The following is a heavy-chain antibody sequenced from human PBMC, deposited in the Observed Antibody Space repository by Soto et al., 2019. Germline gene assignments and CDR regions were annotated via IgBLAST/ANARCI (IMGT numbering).Heavy chain of an antibody. V-gene: IGHV4-4*02. CDR2: IYHSGST. D-gene: IGHD4-17*01. CDR3: ARGTVTTLPFYFDY. CDR1: SGSISSSNW. Sequence: SETLSLTCAVSSGSISSSNWWSWVRQPPGKGLEWIGEIYHSGSTNYNPSLKSRVTISVDKSKNQFSLKLSSVTAADTAVYYCARGTVTTLPFYFDYWGQGTLVTVSS. J-gene: IGHJ4*02.